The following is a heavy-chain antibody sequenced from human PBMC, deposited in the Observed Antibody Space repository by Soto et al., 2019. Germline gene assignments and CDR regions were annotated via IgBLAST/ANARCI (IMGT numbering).Heavy chain of an antibody. CDR2: ISAYNGNT. Sequence: ASVKVSCTASGYTFTSYGISWVRQAPGQGLEWMGWISAYNGNTNYAQKLQGRVTMTTDTSTSTAYMELRSLRSDDTAVYYCAREGSEWELRPYYYYYGMDVWGQGTTVTVS. CDR1: GYTFTSYG. D-gene: IGHD1-26*01. V-gene: IGHV1-18*01. CDR3: AREGSEWELRPYYYYYGMDV. J-gene: IGHJ6*02.